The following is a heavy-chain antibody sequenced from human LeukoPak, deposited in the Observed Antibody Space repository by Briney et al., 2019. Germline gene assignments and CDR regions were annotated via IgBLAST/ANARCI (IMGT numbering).Heavy chain of an antibody. CDR2: TNVGNDYT. V-gene: IGHV1-3*01. J-gene: IGHJ4*02. CDR3: ARDDFSTYPGLNYFDY. Sequence: GASVKVSCKASGHTFTHYAVHWVRQAPGQRLEWMGWTNVGNDYTESSQKFQDRLTITSDTTATTVYMELSSLRSEDTAVYYCARDDFSTYPGLNYFDYWGQGSLVTVSS. D-gene: IGHD4-11*01. CDR1: GHTFTHYA.